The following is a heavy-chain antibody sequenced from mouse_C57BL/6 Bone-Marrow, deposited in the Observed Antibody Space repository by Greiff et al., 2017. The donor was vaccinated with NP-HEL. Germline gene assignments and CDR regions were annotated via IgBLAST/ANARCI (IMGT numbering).Heavy chain of an antibody. CDR1: GYTFTSYW. CDR2: IYPGSGST. Sequence: QVQLQQSGAELVKPGASVKMSCKASGYTFTSYWITWVKQRPGQGLEWIGDIYPGSGSTNYNEKFKSKATLTVDTSSSTAYMQLSSLTSADSAVYYCDREGGWLSYYAMDYWGQGTSVTVSS. V-gene: IGHV1-55*01. D-gene: IGHD2-3*01. J-gene: IGHJ4*01. CDR3: DREGGWLSYYAMDY.